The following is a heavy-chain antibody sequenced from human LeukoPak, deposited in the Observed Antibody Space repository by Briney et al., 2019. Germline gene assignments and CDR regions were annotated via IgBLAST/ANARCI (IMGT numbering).Heavy chain of an antibody. CDR2: ISSSGSTI. Sequence: GGSLRLSCAASGFTFSSYEMNWVRQAPGKGLEWVSYISSSGSTIYYADSVKGRFTISRDNAKNSLYLQMNSVRAEDTAVYYCVRVAADAFDIWGQGTMVTVSS. D-gene: IGHD2-15*01. J-gene: IGHJ3*02. V-gene: IGHV3-48*03. CDR3: VRVAADAFDI. CDR1: GFTFSSYE.